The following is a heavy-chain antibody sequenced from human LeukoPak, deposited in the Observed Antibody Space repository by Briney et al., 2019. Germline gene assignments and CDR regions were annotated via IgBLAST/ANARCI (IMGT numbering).Heavy chain of an antibody. V-gene: IGHV3-49*04. CDR3: TRDPIHSY. CDR2: IRSKAYGGTT. D-gene: IGHD1-26*01. J-gene: IGHJ4*02. CDR1: GFTFGDYA. Sequence: PGGSLRHSCTASGFTFGDYAMSWVRQAPGKGLEWVGFIRSKAYGGTTEYAASVKGRFTISRDDSKSIAYLQMNSLKTEDTAVYYCTRDPIHSYWGQGTLVTVSS.